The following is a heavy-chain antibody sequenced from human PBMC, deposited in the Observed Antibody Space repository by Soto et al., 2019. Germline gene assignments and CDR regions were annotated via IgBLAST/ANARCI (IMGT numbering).Heavy chain of an antibody. CDR3: ATFGYCSSTSCYDYYYYYMDV. CDR1: GFTFSDYY. CDR2: ISSSGSTI. D-gene: IGHD2-2*01. V-gene: IGHV3-11*01. Sequence: QVQLVESGGGLVKPGGSLRLSCAASGFTFSDYYMSWIRQAPGKGLEWVSYISSSGSTIYYAASVKGRFTISRDNAKNSLYLQMNSLRAEDTAVYYCATFGYCSSTSCYDYYYYYMDVWGKGTTVTVSS. J-gene: IGHJ6*03.